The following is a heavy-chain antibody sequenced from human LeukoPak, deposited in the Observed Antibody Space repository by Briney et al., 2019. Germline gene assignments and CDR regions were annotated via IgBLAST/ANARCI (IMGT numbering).Heavy chain of an antibody. V-gene: IGHV4-34*01. CDR2: INHSGST. CDR3: ARGNPFWSGYSRTRFDY. Sequence: SETLSLTCAVYGGSFSGYYWSWIRQPPGKGLEWIGEINHSGSTNYNPSLKSRVTISVDTSKNQFSLKLSSVTAADTAVYYCARGNPFWSGYSRTRFDYWGQGTLVTVSS. CDR1: GGSFSGYY. J-gene: IGHJ4*02. D-gene: IGHD3-3*01.